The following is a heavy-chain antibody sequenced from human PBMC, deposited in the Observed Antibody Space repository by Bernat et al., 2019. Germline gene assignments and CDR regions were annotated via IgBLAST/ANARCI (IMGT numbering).Heavy chain of an antibody. V-gene: IGHV3-74*01. CDR3: ARDTADYYGSGTLNWFDP. J-gene: IGHJ5*02. CDR1: GFTFSSYW. D-gene: IGHD3-10*01. CDR2: INSDGSST. Sequence: EVQLVESGGGLVQPGGSLRLSCAASGFTFSSYWMHWVRQAPGKGLVWVSRINSDGSSTSYADSVKGRFTISRDNAKNTLYLQMNSLRAEDTAVYYCARDTADYYGSGTLNWFDPWGQGTLVTVSS.